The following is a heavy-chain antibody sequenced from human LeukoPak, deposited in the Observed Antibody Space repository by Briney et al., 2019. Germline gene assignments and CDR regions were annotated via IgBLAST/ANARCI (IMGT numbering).Heavy chain of an antibody. CDR1: GGSISSYY. CDR3: ARESFRSGYYQSSYYHMDV. V-gene: IGHV4-4*07. CDR2: IYTSGST. Sequence: SETLSLTCTVSGGSISSYYWSWIRQPAGKGLEWIGRIYTSGSTNYNPSLKSRVTMSVDTSKNQFSLKLSSVTAADTAVYYCARESFRSGYYQSSYYHMDVWGKGTTVTVSS. D-gene: IGHD3-3*01. J-gene: IGHJ6*03.